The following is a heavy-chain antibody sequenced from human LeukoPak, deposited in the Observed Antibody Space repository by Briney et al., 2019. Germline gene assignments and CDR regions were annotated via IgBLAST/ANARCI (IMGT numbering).Heavy chain of an antibody. CDR1: GGTFSSYA. J-gene: IGHJ4*02. V-gene: IGHV1-69*04. D-gene: IGHD2-8*01. CDR3: AREGCANGVCYVDS. Sequence: SVKVSCKASGGTFSSYAISWVRQAPGQGLEWMGRIIPILGIVNYAQKFQGRVTMTRDTSTSTVYMELSSLRSEDTAVYYCAREGCANGVCYVDSWGQGTLVTVSS. CDR2: IIPILGIV.